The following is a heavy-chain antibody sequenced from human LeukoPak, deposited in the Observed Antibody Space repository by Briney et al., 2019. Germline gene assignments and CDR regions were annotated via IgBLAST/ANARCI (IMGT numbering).Heavy chain of an antibody. CDR1: GYRFSSYG. CDR2: ISAYNGDT. V-gene: IGHV1-18*01. D-gene: IGHD6-25*01. Sequence: ASVKVSCKASGYRFSSYGIAWVRQAPGQGLEWMGWISAYNGDTNYAQKLQGRVTMTTDTSTSTAYMELRSLRSDDTAVYYCAREKEYSSGLSAAYWGQGTLVTVSS. CDR3: AREKEYSSGLSAAY. J-gene: IGHJ4*02.